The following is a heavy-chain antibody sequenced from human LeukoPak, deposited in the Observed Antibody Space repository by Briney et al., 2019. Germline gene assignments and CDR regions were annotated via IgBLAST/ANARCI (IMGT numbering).Heavy chain of an antibody. CDR3: ARGGTDYYDSSGYLTRDAFDI. V-gene: IGHV3-72*01. J-gene: IGHJ3*02. CDR1: GFTFSDHY. Sequence: GGSLRLSCAASGFTFSDHYMDWVRQAPGKGLGWVGRTRNKANSYTTEYAASVKGRFTISRDDSKNSLYLQMNSLKTEDTAVYYCARGGTDYYDSSGYLTRDAFDIWGQGTMVTVSS. D-gene: IGHD3-22*01. CDR2: TRNKANSYTT.